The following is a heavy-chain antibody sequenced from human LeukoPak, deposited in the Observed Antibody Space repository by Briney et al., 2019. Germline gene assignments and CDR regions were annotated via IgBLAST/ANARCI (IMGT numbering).Heavy chain of an antibody. V-gene: IGHV1-2*02. J-gene: IGHJ5*02. Sequence: GASVKVSCKASGYTFTGYYMHWVRQAPGQGLEWMGWINPNSGDTNSAQKFQDRVTVTRDTSISTAYMELSRLRSDDTAVYHCAPYDYVWGSFRPWGQGTLVTVSS. CDR3: APYDYVWGSFRP. D-gene: IGHD3-16*02. CDR2: INPNSGDT. CDR1: GYTFTGYY.